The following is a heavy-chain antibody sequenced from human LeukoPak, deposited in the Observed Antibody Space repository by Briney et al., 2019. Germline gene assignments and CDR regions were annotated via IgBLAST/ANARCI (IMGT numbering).Heavy chain of an antibody. CDR3: TRGRAAAGFFHFDY. CDR1: GFTSGDYA. V-gene: IGHV3-49*03. D-gene: IGHD6-13*01. J-gene: IGHJ4*02. Sequence: PGGSLRLSCTASGFTSGDYAMSWFRQAPGKGLEWVGFIRSKAYGGTTEYAASGKGRFTISRDDSKGIAYLQMNSLKTEDTAVYYCTRGRAAAGFFHFDYWGQGTLVTVSS. CDR2: IRSKAYGGTT.